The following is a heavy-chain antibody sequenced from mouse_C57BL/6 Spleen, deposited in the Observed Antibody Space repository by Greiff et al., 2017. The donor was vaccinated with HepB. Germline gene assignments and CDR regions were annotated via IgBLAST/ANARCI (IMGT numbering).Heavy chain of an antibody. CDR3: ARSVITTVVARYFDV. CDR1: GYTFTSYG. V-gene: IGHV1-81*01. J-gene: IGHJ1*03. CDR2: IYPRSGNT. Sequence: QVQLQQSGAELARPGASVKLSCKASGYTFTSYGISWVKQRTGQGLEWIGEIYPRSGNTYYNEKFKGKATLTADKSSSTAYMELRSLTSDDSAVYFCARSVITTVVARYFDVWGTGTTVTVSS. D-gene: IGHD1-1*01.